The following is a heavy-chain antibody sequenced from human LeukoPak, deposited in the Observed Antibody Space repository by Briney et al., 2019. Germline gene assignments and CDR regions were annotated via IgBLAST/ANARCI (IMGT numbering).Heavy chain of an antibody. CDR3: AKDAPFYDSSGYSDY. Sequence: GSLRLSCAASGFTFSSYEMNWVRQAPGKGLEWVSYISSSGSTIYYADSVKGRFTISRDNSKNTLYLQMNSLRAEDTAVYYCAKDAPFYDSSGYSDYWGQGTLVTVSS. D-gene: IGHD3-22*01. CDR2: ISSSGSTI. CDR1: GFTFSSYE. V-gene: IGHV3-48*03. J-gene: IGHJ4*02.